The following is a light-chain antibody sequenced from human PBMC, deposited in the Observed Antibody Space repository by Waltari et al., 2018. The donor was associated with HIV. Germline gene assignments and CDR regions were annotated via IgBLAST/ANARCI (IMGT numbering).Light chain of an antibody. CDR1: RSNIEANSD. Sequence: QSVLTQPPSVSGAPGQRVTISCTGTRSNIEANSDVQWYQQLPGKAPKLLIYGNTNRPSGVSDRISGSKSGTSASLAITGLQAEDEADYYCQSYDSSLSGSVFGGGTKLTV. J-gene: IGLJ3*02. CDR3: QSYDSSLSGSV. V-gene: IGLV1-40*01. CDR2: GNT.